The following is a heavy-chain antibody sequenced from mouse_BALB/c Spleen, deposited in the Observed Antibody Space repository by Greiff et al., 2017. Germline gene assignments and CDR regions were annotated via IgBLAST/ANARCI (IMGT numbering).Heavy chain of an antibody. CDR1: GYTFTSYV. D-gene: IGHD1-1*02. V-gene: IGHV1-14*01. CDR2: INPYNDGT. Sequence: VQLQQSGPELVKPGASVTMSCTASGYTFTSYVMHWVKQKPGQGLVWIGYINPYNDGTKYNEKFKGKDTLTSDKSSSTDYMELSSLTSEDSAVYYCARNYGGWGQGTTLTVSS. J-gene: IGHJ2*01. CDR3: ARNYGG.